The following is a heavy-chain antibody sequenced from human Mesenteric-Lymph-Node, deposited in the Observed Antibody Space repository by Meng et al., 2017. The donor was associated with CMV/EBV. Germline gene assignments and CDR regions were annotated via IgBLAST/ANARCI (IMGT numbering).Heavy chain of an antibody. J-gene: IGHJ3*02. CDR2: ISSSSNYI. D-gene: IGHD1-26*01. CDR3: ARDSSSVGDAFDI. CDR1: GFTFSSYS. Sequence: GGSLRLSCAASGFTFSSYSMNWVRQAPGKGLEWVSSISSSSNYIYYADSVKGRFTISRDNAKNSLYLQMNSLRAEDTAVYYCARDSSSVGDAFDIWGQGTMVTVSS. V-gene: IGHV3-21*01.